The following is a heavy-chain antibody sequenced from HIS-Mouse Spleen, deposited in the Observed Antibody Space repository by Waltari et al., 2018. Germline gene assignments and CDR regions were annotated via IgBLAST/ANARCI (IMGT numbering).Heavy chain of an antibody. V-gene: IGHV3-30-3*01. CDR2: ISYDGSNK. D-gene: IGHD3-10*01. Sequence: QVQRVASAGGVVQPGGSLRLSCAAAGLTFRSYAMHGVRQAPGKGLEWVAVISYDGSNKYYADSVKGRFTIYRDNSKNTLYLQMNSLRAEDTAVYYCARVTGGGYWGQGTLVTVSS. CDR1: GLTFRSYA. CDR3: ARVTGGGY. J-gene: IGHJ4*02.